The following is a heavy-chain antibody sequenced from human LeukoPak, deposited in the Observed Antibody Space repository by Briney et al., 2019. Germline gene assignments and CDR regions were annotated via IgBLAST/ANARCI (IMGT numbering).Heavy chain of an antibody. J-gene: IGHJ4*02. CDR1: GITLSNYG. CDR2: LRGSAGGT. V-gene: IGHV3-23*01. CDR3: AKRGVVVRVFLVGFHKEAYYFDS. Sequence: GGSLRLSCGVSGITLSNYGMSWVRQAPGKGLEWVAGLRGSAGGTNYADSVKGRFTISRDNSKNTLFLQMDRLRAEDTAVYFCAKRGVVVRVFLVGFHKEAYYFDSWGQGAQVTVSS. D-gene: IGHD3-16*02.